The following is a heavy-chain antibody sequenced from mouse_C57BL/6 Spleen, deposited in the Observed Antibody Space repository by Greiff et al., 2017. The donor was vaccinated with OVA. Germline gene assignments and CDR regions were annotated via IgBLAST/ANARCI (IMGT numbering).Heavy chain of an antibody. CDR3: ARDIYYGNFYWYFDV. J-gene: IGHJ1*03. CDR1: GYSITSGYY. CDR2: ISYDGSN. D-gene: IGHD2-1*01. V-gene: IGHV3-6*01. Sequence: EVKLMESGPGLVKPSQSLSLTCSVTGYSITSGYYWNWIRQFPGNKLEWMGYISYDGSNNYNPSLKNRISITRDTSKNQFFLKLNSVTTEDTATYYCARDIYYGNFYWYFDVWGTGTTVTVSS.